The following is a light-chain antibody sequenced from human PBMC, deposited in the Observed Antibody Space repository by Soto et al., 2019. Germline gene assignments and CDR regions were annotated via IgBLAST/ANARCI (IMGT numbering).Light chain of an antibody. J-gene: IGKJ2*01. Sequence: EIVLTQSPATLSLSAGERVTLSCRASQSVDTMVAWYQQQVGRTPRLIIYETSNRATGVPARFSGSGSATDFTLTISRLEPEDFAIYFCQVRTDWPPFKYSFGQGTKLEFK. CDR2: ETS. V-gene: IGKV3-11*01. CDR3: QVRTDWPPFKYS. CDR1: QSVDTM.